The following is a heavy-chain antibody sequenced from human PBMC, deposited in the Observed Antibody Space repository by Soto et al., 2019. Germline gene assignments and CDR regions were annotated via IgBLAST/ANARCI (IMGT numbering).Heavy chain of an antibody. J-gene: IGHJ5*02. D-gene: IGHD6-13*01. CDR2: ISYDGSNK. Sequence: GGSLRLSCAASGFTFSSYGMHWVRQAPGKGLEWVAVISYDGSNKYYADSVKGRFTISRDNSKNTLYLQMNSLRAEDTAVYYCAKDLLEGIAAAGTYGWFDPWGQGTLVTVSS. V-gene: IGHV3-30*18. CDR3: AKDLLEGIAAAGTYGWFDP. CDR1: GFTFSSYG.